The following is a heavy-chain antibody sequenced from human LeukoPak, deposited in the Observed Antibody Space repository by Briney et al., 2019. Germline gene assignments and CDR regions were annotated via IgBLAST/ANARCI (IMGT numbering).Heavy chain of an antibody. J-gene: IGHJ5*02. D-gene: IGHD6-19*01. Sequence: LSLTCAVYGGSFSDYYMSWIRQAPGRGLEWVSYISNSGTTRYYADSVKGRFTISRDNAKNSLYLQMNSLRAEDTAVYYCARDQTGITVAATGWFDPWGQGTLVTVSS. V-gene: IGHV3-11*04. CDR2: ISNSGTTR. CDR3: ARDQTGITVAATGWFDP. CDR1: GGSFSDYY.